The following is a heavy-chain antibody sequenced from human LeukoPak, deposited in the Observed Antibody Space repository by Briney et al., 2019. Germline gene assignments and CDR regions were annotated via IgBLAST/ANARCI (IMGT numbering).Heavy chain of an antibody. Sequence: PSETLSLTCTVSGGSIRSSYYYWGWIRQPPGKGLEWIGSIYDSGSTYYDPSLKSRVTISVDTSKNQFSLKLNSVTAADTAVYYCARGDSSSWPSPFDYWGQGTLVTVSS. D-gene: IGHD6-13*01. CDR3: ARGDSSSWPSPFDY. V-gene: IGHV4-39*01. J-gene: IGHJ4*02. CDR1: GGSIRSSYYY. CDR2: IYDSGST.